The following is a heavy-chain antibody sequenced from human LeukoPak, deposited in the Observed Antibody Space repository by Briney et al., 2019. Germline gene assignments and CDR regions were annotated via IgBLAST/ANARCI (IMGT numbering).Heavy chain of an antibody. D-gene: IGHD2-2*01. V-gene: IGHV3-33*01. J-gene: IGHJ4*02. CDR2: IWYDGSNK. Sequence: GGSLRLSCAASGFTFSSYGMHWVRQAPGKGLEWVAVIWYDGSNKYYADSVKGRFTISRDNSKNTLYLQMNSLRAEDTAVYYCARAYCLYCSISTCPDYWGRGTLVTVSS. CDR3: ARAYCLYCSISTCPDY. CDR1: GFTFSSYG.